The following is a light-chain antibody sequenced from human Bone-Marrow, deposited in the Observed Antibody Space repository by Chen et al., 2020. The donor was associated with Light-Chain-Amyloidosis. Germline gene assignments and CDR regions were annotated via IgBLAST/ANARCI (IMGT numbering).Light chain of an antibody. Sequence: QSAVTQPAAVSGSPEQSITISCTRTSSDVGGDNHVSWYQQHPDKAPKLMIYEVTNRPSWVPDRFSGSKSDNTASLTISGLQTEDEADYFCSSYTMTNTLVFGSGTRVTVL. J-gene: IGLJ1*01. V-gene: IGLV2-14*01. CDR1: SSDVGGDNH. CDR3: SSYTMTNTLV. CDR2: EVT.